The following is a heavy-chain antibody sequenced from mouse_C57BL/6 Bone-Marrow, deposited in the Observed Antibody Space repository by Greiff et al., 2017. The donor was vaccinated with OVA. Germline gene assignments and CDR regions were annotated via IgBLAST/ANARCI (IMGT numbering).Heavy chain of an antibody. D-gene: IGHD2-3*01. CDR1: GFTFSDFY. CDR3: ARDAGDGYYAAMDY. Sequence: EVNVVESGGGLVQSGRSLRLSCATSGFTFSDFYMEWVRQAPGKGLEWIAASRNKANDYTTEYSASVKGRFIVSRDTSQSILYLQMNALRAEDTAIYYSARDAGDGYYAAMDYWGQGTSVTVSS. V-gene: IGHV7-1*01. J-gene: IGHJ4*01. CDR2: SRNKANDYTT.